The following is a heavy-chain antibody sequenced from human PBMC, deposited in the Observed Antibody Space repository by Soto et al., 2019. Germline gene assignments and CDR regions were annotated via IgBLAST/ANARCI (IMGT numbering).Heavy chain of an antibody. D-gene: IGHD3-10*01. V-gene: IGHV4-34*01. CDR3: ARESYYGSGRQSGFDP. CDR1: GGSFSGYY. Sequence: SETLSLTCAVYGGSFSGYYWSWIRQPPGKGLEWIGEINHSGSTNYNPSLKSRVTISVDTSKNQFSLKLSSVTAADTAVYYCARESYYGSGRQSGFDPWGQGTLVTVSS. CDR2: INHSGST. J-gene: IGHJ5*02.